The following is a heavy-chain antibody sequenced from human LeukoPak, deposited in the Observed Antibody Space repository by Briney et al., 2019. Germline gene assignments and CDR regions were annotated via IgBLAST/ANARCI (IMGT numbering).Heavy chain of an antibody. J-gene: IGHJ3*02. V-gene: IGHV4-59*01. CDR1: GGSISSYY. Sequence: PSETLSLTCTVSGGSISSYYWSWIRQPPGKGLEWIGYIYYSGSTNYNPSLKSRVTISVDTSKNQFSLKLSSVTAADTAVYYCARDMDSSGYYYDDGIDIWGQGTMVTVSS. CDR2: IYYSGST. D-gene: IGHD3-22*01. CDR3: ARDMDSSGYYYDDGIDI.